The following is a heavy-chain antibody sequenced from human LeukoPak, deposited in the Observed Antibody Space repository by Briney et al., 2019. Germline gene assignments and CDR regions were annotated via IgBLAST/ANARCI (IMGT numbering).Heavy chain of an antibody. V-gene: IGHV3-48*03. J-gene: IGHJ4*02. Sequence: GGSLRLSCAASGFTFSSYEMNWVSQAPGKGLEWVSYISSSGSTIYYADSVKGRFTISRDNAKNSLYLQMNSLRAEDTAVYYCASSDCSGGSCYYDYWGQGTLVTVSS. CDR1: GFTFSSYE. D-gene: IGHD2-15*01. CDR2: ISSSGSTI. CDR3: ASSDCSGGSCYYDY.